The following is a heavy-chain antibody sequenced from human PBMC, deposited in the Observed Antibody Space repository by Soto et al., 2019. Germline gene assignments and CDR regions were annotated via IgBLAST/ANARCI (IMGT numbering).Heavy chain of an antibody. V-gene: IGHV3-23*01. CDR1: GFTFSDYA. CDR3: AKSFCSSSSCFFLWVDP. CDR2: ISGTGVPT. D-gene: IGHD2-2*01. J-gene: IGHJ5*02. Sequence: PGGSLRLSCAASGFTFSDYAMSWVRQAPGKGLECLSLISGTGVPTLYAGSVKGRFSVSRDNSKNTLFLEMNDLRVDDTAIYYCAKSFCSSSSCFFLWVDPWGPGTLVPSPQ.